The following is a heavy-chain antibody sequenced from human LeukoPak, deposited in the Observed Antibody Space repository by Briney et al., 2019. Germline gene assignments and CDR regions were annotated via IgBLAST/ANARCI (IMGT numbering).Heavy chain of an antibody. CDR3: AKEVAEGGYFDY. D-gene: IGHD6-19*01. CDR2: ISWNSGSI. CDR1: GFTFDDYA. Sequence: PGRSLRLSCAASGFTFDDYAMHWVRQAPGKGLEWVSGISWNSGSIGYADSVKGRFTISRDNAKNSLYLQMTSLRAEDTALYYCAKEVAEGGYFDYWGQGTLVTVSS. J-gene: IGHJ4*02. V-gene: IGHV3-9*01.